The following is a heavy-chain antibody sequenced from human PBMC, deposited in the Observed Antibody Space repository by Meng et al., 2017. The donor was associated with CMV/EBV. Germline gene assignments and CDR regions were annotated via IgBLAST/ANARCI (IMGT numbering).Heavy chain of an antibody. CDR2: IKQDGSEK. CDR3: ARGNNYDFWSGDAFDI. Sequence: GESLKISCAASGFTFSSYWMSWVHQAPGKGLEWVANIKQDGSEKYYVDSVKGRFTISRDNAKNSLYLQMNSLRAEDTAVYYCARGNNYDFWSGDAFDIWGQGTMVTVSS. V-gene: IGHV3-7*01. CDR1: GFTFSSYW. J-gene: IGHJ3*02. D-gene: IGHD3-3*01.